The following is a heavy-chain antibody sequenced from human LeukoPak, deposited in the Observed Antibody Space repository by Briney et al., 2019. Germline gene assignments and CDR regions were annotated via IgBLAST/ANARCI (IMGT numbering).Heavy chain of an antibody. Sequence: ASVKVSFKVSGYTLTELSMHWVRQAPGKGLEWMGGFDPEDGETIYAQKFQGRVTMTEDTSTDTAYMELSSLRSEDTAVYYCATEAMIVMVTTEPIYYFDYWGQGTLVTVSS. V-gene: IGHV1-24*01. CDR2: FDPEDGET. J-gene: IGHJ4*02. CDR3: ATEAMIVMVTTEPIYYFDY. D-gene: IGHD3-22*01. CDR1: GYTLTELS.